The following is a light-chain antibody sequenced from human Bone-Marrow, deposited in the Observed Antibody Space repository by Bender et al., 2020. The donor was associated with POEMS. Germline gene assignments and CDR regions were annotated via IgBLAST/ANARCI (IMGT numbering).Light chain of an antibody. CDR1: NFGSKS. J-gene: IGLJ3*02. CDR2: DDD. V-gene: IGLV3-21*02. CDR3: QVWDSSSDHWV. Sequence: SYVLTQPPSVSVAPGQTARITCGGTNFGSKSVQWYQQKPGQAPVLVVYDDDDRPSGIPARFSGYNSGNTATLTISRVEAGDEADYYCQVWDSSSDHWVFGGGTKLTVL.